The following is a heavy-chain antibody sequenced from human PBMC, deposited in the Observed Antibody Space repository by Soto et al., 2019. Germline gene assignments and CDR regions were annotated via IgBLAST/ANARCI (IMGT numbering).Heavy chain of an antibody. CDR2: IIPIFGTA. J-gene: IGHJ6*02. V-gene: IGHV1-69*01. D-gene: IGHD2-2*01. CDR3: ASPWGSRHPDQLSSYYYYGMDV. Sequence: QVQLVQSGAEVKKPGSSVKVSCKASGGTFSSYAISWVRQAPGQGLEWMGGIIPIFGTANYAQKFQGRVTIPADESTSTAYMELSSLRSEDTAVYYCASPWGSRHPDQLSSYYYYGMDVWGQGTTVTVSS. CDR1: GGTFSSYA.